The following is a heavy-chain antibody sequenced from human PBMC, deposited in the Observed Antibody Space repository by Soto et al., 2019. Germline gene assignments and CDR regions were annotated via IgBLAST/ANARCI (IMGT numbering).Heavy chain of an antibody. CDR3: ARDHAYGIPHY. V-gene: IGHV1-3*01. CDR2: INAGNGNT. CDR1: GYTFNKYA. J-gene: IGHJ4*02. D-gene: IGHD2-21*01. Sequence: QVQLVQSGAEVKKPGASVKVSCKASGYTFNKYAMQWVRQAPGQRLEWMGWINAGNGNTKYSQKFQGRVTITRDTSASTAYMELSSLRSEDTAVYYCARDHAYGIPHYWGQGTLVTVSS.